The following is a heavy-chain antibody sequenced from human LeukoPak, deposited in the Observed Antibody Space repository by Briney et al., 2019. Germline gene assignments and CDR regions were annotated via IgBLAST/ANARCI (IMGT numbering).Heavy chain of an antibody. J-gene: IGHJ4*02. CDR1: GFTFSSYA. D-gene: IGHD6-19*01. CDR3: AKEAVAGIVDY. V-gene: IGHV3-23*01. CDR2: ITGSGDST. Sequence: GGSLRLSCAASGFTFSSYAMSWVRQAPGKGLEWVSSITGSGDSTYYADSVKGRFTISRDNSKSTLYLQMNSLRAEDTAVYYCAKEAVAGIVDYWGQGTLVTVSS.